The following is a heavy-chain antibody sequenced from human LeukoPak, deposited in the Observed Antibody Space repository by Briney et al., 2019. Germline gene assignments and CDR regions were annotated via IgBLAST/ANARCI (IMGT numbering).Heavy chain of an antibody. D-gene: IGHD1-26*01. CDR3: ARGVGWELRD. J-gene: IGHJ4*02. CDR1: GGSISSYY. CDR2: IYYSGST. Sequence: SETLSLTCTVSGGSISSYYWSWIRQPPGKGLEWIGYIYYSGSTNYNPSLKSRVTISVDTSKNQFSLKLSSVTAADTAVYYCARGVGWELRDWGQGTLVTVSS. V-gene: IGHV4-59*12.